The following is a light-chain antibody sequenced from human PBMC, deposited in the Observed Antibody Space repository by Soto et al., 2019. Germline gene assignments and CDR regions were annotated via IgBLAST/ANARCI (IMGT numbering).Light chain of an antibody. V-gene: IGKV3-15*01. J-gene: IGKJ5*01. CDR1: QSVRTK. CDR3: QQYNSWPPIT. CDR2: GAS. Sequence: DIVLTQSPGTLSLSPGEGATLSCRASQSVRTKLAWYQQKAGQAPRLLIYGASTRATGIPDRFSGSGSGTEFNLTISSLQSEDFAVYYCQQYNSWPPITFGQGTRL.